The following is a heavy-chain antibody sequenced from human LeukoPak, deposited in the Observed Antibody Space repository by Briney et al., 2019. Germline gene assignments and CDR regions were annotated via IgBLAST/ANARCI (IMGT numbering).Heavy chain of an antibody. Sequence: PGGSLRLSCAASGFTFSSYAMSWVRQAPGKGLEWVSAISGSGGSTYYADSVKGRFTISRDNSKNTLFLQMNSLRAEDTAVYYCAKGTSGWYWRFDYWGQGTLVTVSS. CDR1: GFTFSSYA. J-gene: IGHJ4*02. D-gene: IGHD6-19*01. V-gene: IGHV3-23*01. CDR2: ISGSGGST. CDR3: AKGTSGWYWRFDY.